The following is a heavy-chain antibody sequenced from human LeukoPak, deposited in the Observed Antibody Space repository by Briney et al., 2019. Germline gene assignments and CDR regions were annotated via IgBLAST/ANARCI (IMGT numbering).Heavy chain of an antibody. CDR2: ISGSGGST. CDR3: AKARSMVVANNADY. V-gene: IGHV3-23*01. CDR1: GFTFSSYA. D-gene: IGHD3-22*01. Sequence: GSLRLSCAASGFTFSSYAMSWVRQAPGKGLEWVSAISGSGGSTYYADSVKGRFTISRDNSKNTLYLQMNSLRAEDTAVYYCAKARSMVVANNADYWGQGTLVTVSS. J-gene: IGHJ4*02.